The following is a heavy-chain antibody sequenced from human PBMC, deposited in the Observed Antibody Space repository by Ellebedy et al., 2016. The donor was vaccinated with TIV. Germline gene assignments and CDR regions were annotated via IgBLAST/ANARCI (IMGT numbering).Heavy chain of an antibody. Sequence: GESLKISCAASGFSFSSYWMTWVRQAPGKGLEWVAKIRQEGDEIYYVESVKGRFTISRDNAKNSLFHQMNSLRVEDTAVYYCARRASYGDYAVQVNPWFDPWGQGTLVTVSS. D-gene: IGHD4-17*01. CDR1: GFSFSSYW. J-gene: IGHJ5*02. V-gene: IGHV3-7*01. CDR2: IRQEGDEI. CDR3: ARRASYGDYAVQVNPWFDP.